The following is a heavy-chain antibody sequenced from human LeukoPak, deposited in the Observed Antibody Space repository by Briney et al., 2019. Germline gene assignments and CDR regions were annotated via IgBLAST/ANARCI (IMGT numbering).Heavy chain of an antibody. CDR1: GGTFSSYA. J-gene: IGHJ5*02. D-gene: IGHD1-26*01. CDR3: ARDKSDSGSYYRFDP. V-gene: IGHV1-18*01. CDR2: ISAYNGNT. Sequence: ASVKVSCRASGGTFSSYAISWVRQAPGQGLEWMGWISAYNGNTNYAQKLQGRVTMTTDTSTSTAYMELRSLRSDDTAVYYCARDKSDSGSYYRFDPWGQGTLVTVSS.